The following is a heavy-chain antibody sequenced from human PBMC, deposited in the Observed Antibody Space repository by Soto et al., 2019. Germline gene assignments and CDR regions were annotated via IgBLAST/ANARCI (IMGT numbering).Heavy chain of an antibody. Sequence: GGSLRLSCAASGFTFSSYWMSWVRQAPGKGLEWVANIKQDGSEKYYVDSVKGRFTISRDNAKNSLYLQMNSLRAEDTAVYYCARVLSYIAVDRRYQHSGPAPLVTVPS. CDR3: ARVLSYIAVDRRYQH. V-gene: IGHV3-7*01. J-gene: IGHJ4*02. CDR1: GFTFSSYW. CDR2: IKQDGSEK. D-gene: IGHD2-2*01.